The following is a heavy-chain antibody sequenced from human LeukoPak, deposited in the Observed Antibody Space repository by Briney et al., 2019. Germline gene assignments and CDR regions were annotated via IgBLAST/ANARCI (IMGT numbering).Heavy chain of an antibody. CDR1: GFTFSSYE. D-gene: IGHD6-19*01. CDR2: ISSSGSTI. V-gene: IGHV3-48*03. J-gene: IGHJ4*02. Sequence: GGSLRLSCAASGFTFSSYEMNWVRQAPGKGLEWVSYISSSGSTIYYADSVKGRFTISRDNAKNSLYLQMNSLRAEDTAVYYCAKPGARIAVAMGIDYWGQGTLVTVSS. CDR3: AKPGARIAVAMGIDY.